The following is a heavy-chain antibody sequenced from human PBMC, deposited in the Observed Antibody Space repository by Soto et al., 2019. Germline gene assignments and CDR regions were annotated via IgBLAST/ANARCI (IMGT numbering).Heavy chain of an antibody. V-gene: IGHV3-21*01. J-gene: IGHJ4*02. CDR3: ARESMERGSRSFDY. CDR1: GGKFVDHG. D-gene: IGHD3-10*01. CDR2: TSSSSSYI. Sequence: LRWGVAGGKFVDHGVHWVRKTPGKGLEWVSSTSSSSSYIYYADSVKGRFTISRDNAKNSLYLQMNSLRAEDTAVYFCARESMERGSRSFDYWGQGTLVTVSS.